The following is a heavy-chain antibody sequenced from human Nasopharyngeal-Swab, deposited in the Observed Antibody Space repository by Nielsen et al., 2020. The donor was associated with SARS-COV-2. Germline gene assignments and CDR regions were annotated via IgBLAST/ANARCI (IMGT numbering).Heavy chain of an antibody. J-gene: IGHJ6*02. V-gene: IGHV3-30-3*01. CDR1: GFTCSSYA. CDR3: ARSYYGAYYYGMDV. D-gene: IGHD4-17*01. CDR2: ISYDGSNK. Sequence: GGSLRLSCAASGFTCSSYAMHWVRQAPGKGLEWVAVISYDGSNKYYADSVKGRFTISRGNSKNTLYLQMNSLRAEDTAVYYCARSYYGAYYYGMDVWGQGTTVTVSS.